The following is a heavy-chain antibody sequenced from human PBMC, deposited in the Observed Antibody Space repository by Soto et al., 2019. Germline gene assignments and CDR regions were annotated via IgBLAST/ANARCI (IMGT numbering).Heavy chain of an antibody. J-gene: IGHJ6*02. CDR3: AKDLEGYCSSTSCYTYLGLDV. CDR2: ISYDGSNK. V-gene: IGHV3-30*18. D-gene: IGHD2-2*02. CDR1: GFTFSSYV. Sequence: LRLSCAASGFTFSSYVMHWVRQAPGKGLEWVAVISYDGSNKYYADSVKGRFTISRDNSKHTLFLQMNSLRPEDTAVYYCAKDLEGYCSSTSCYTYLGLDVWGQGTTVTVSS.